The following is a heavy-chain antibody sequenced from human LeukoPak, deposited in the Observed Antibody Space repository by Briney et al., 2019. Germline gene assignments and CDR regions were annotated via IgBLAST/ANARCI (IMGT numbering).Heavy chain of an antibody. V-gene: IGHV4-59*12. Sequence: SETLSLTCNVFGTSISSYFWTWIRQPPGKGLEWIGYISYSGSTNYNPSLKSRVTISLDTSKSQFSLKVRYVTAADTAVYYCARGLNDSWTGENYWGQGTLVTVSS. J-gene: IGHJ4*02. D-gene: IGHD3-3*01. CDR3: ARGLNDSWTGENY. CDR1: GTSISSYF. CDR2: ISYSGST.